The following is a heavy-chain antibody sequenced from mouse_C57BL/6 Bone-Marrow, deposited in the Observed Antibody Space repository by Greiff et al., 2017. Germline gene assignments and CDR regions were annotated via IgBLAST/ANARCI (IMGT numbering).Heavy chain of an antibody. D-gene: IGHD2-4*01. Sequence: VQLQQSGAELVRPGASVQLSCTASGFNIKDDYMHWVKQRPEQGLEWIGWIDPENGDTEYASKFQGKATITADTSSNTAYLQLSSLTSEDTADYYGTTWGDYGFDYWGQGTTLTVS. CDR1: GFNIKDDY. CDR2: IDPENGDT. V-gene: IGHV14-4*01. CDR3: TTWGDYGFDY. J-gene: IGHJ2*01.